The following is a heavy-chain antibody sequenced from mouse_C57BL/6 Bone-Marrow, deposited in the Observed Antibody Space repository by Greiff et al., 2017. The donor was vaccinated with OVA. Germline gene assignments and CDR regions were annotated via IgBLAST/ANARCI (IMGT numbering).Heavy chain of an antibody. CDR2: IYPGSGST. D-gene: IGHD2-4*01. V-gene: IGHV1-55*01. J-gene: IGHJ3*01. CDR3: ARRGGYDYDRAY. Sequence: QVQLQQPGAELVKPGASVKMSCKASGYTFTSYWITWVKQRPGQGLEWIGDIYPGSGSTNYNEKFKSKATLTVDTSSSTAYMQLSSLTSEDSAVYYCARRGGYDYDRAYWGQWTLVTVSA. CDR1: GYTFTSYW.